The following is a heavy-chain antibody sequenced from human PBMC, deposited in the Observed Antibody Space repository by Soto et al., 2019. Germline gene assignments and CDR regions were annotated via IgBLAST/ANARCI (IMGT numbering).Heavy chain of an antibody. D-gene: IGHD5-18*01. CDR3: ARHGYSYGGCYFDY. V-gene: IGHV3-66*04. CDR2: IYSGGSA. CDR1: GFTVSSNY. J-gene: IGHJ4*02. Sequence: EVQLVESGGGLVQPGGSLRLSCAASGFTVSSNYMSWVRQAPGKGLEWVSVIYSGGSAYYADSVKGRFTISRDNSKNTLYLPMNSLRAEDTAVYYCARHGYSYGGCYFDYWGQGTLVTVSS.